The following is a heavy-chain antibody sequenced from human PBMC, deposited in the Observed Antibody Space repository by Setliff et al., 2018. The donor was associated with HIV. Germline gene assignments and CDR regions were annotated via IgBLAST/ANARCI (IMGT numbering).Heavy chain of an antibody. CDR1: GGSIRSHY. J-gene: IGHJ6*02. D-gene: IGHD2-2*01. CDR3: ARGQWPAPRPDFSDVYYNYGMDV. CDR2: FYYSGSP. Sequence: SETLSLTCTVSGGSIRSHYWNWIRQSPGKGLEWIAYFYYSGSPNYNPSLKSRVTMSVDTSKNQTSLTLTSVTAADAAVYYCARGQWPAPRPDFSDVYYNYGMDVWGQGTTVTVSS. V-gene: IGHV4-59*11.